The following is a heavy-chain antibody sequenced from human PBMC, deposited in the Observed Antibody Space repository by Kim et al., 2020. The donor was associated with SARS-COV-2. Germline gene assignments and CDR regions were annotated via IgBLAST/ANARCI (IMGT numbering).Heavy chain of an antibody. CDR1: GGSFSGYY. V-gene: IGHV4-34*01. CDR2: INHSGST. D-gene: IGHD3-10*01. J-gene: IGHJ4*02. Sequence: SETLSLTCAVYGGSFSGYYWSWIRQPPGKGLEWIGEINHSGSTNYNPSLKSRVTISVDTSKNQFSLKLSSVTAADTAVYYCARERGPNYYGSGSYYKGPNFDYWGQGTLVTVSS. CDR3: ARERGPNYYGSGSYYKGPNFDY.